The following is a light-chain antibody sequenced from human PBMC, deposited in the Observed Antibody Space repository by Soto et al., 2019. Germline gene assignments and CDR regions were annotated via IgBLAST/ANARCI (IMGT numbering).Light chain of an antibody. J-gene: IGKJ3*01. CDR3: QQYNTYSFT. CDR2: KAS. V-gene: IGKV1-5*03. Sequence: DIQMTQSPPTLSASVGDRVTITCRASQNINNWLAWYQQKPGKAPKLLIYKASTLESGVPSRFSGSGFGTEFTLTISSLQPDDFATYYCQQYNTYSFTFGPGAKVDIK. CDR1: QNINNW.